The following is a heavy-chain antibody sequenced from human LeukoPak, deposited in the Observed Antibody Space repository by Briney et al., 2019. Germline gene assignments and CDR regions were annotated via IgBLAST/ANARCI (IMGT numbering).Heavy chain of an antibody. CDR1: GGSISSGSYY. D-gene: IGHD2-8*01. J-gene: IGHJ2*01. Sequence: SETLSLTCTVSGGSISSGSYYWGWIRQPPGKGLEWIASIYYSGSTYYNPSLKSRVTISVDTSKNQFSLTLNSVTAADTAVYYCARTDIVLMVYAIVHFDLWGRGTLVTVSS. V-gene: IGHV4-39*01. CDR2: IYYSGST. CDR3: ARTDIVLMVYAIVHFDL.